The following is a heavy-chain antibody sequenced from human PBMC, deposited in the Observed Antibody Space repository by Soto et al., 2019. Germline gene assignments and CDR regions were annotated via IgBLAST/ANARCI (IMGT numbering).Heavy chain of an antibody. CDR3: ARVDNWNGEVYDAFDI. CDR1: GYTFTSYG. J-gene: IGHJ3*02. V-gene: IGHV1-18*01. D-gene: IGHD1-1*01. Sequence: QVQLVQSGAEVKKPGASVKVSCKASGYTFTSYGISWVRQAPGQGLEWMGWISAYNGNTNDAQKLQGRVTMTTDTSTSTAYMELRSLRSDDTAVYYSARVDNWNGEVYDAFDIWGQGTMVTVSS. CDR2: ISAYNGNT.